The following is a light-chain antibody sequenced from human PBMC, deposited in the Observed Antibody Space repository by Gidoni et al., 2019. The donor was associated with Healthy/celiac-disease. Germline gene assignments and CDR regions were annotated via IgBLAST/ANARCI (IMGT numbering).Light chain of an antibody. J-gene: IGKJ2*01. Sequence: EIVMTPSPDSLAVSLGERATINCKSSQSVLYSSNNRNYLAWYQQKPRPPPKLLISWASTRESGVPDRFSGSASATDFLLTISSLPADDAAVYYCQQSYSPPPTFXXXTQLEIK. CDR3: QQSYSPPPT. CDR2: WAS. CDR1: QSVLYSSNNRNY. V-gene: IGKV4-1*01.